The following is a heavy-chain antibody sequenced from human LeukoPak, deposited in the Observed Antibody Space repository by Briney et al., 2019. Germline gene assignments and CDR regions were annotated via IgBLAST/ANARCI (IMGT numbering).Heavy chain of an antibody. CDR1: GFTFNDSA. V-gene: IGHV3-73*01. J-gene: IGHJ4*02. Sequence: PGGSLRLSCAASGFTFNDSAMHWARQASGKGLEWVGRIRSKVNSYATVHAASVKGRFTISRDDSKNTVYLQLNSLKAEDTAVYYCTRLLAEGNWGQGTLVTVSS. CDR3: TRLLAEGN. CDR2: IRSKVNSYAT.